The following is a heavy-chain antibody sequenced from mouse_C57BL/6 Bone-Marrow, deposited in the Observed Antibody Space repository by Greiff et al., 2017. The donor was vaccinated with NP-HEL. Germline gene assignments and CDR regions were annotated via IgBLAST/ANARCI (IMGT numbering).Heavy chain of an antibody. D-gene: IGHD2-4*01. V-gene: IGHV10-1*01. CDR2: IRSKSNNYAT. J-gene: IGHJ3*01. CDR3: NYDYEGLFAY. Sequence: EVKLVESGGGLVQPKGSLKLSCAASGFSFNTYAMNWVRQAPGKGLEWVARIRSKSNNYATYYADSVKDRFTISRDDSESMLYLQMNNLKTEDTAMYYCNYDYEGLFAYWGQGTLVTVSA. CDR1: GFSFNTYA.